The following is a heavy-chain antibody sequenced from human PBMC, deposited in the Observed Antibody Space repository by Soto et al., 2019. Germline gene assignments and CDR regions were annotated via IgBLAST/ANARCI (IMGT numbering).Heavy chain of an antibody. CDR2: INPNGGSI. J-gene: IGHJ4*02. V-gene: IGHV1-46*01. D-gene: IGHD2-21*01. Sequence: QVRLVQSGAEVKAPGASVKVSCKAPGDTFTSYYMHWVRQAPGHGLEWMGVINPNGGSIRFAQKFQGRVTMTRDTSRSTVYMELRGLTSEDTAVYYCARAPILVGETTYENYFDYWGQGTLVTVSS. CDR3: ARAPILVGETTYENYFDY. CDR1: GDTFTSYY.